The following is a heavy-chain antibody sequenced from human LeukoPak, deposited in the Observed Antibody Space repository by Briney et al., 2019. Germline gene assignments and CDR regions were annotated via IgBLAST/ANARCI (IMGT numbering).Heavy chain of an antibody. D-gene: IGHD3-22*01. V-gene: IGHV3-74*01. CDR1: GFTFSNFW. Sequence: GGSLRLSCAASGFTFSNFWMHWVRQVPGKGLVWVSRINSDATTTNYADSAKGRFTISRDNAKNTLYLQMNSLRAEDTAMYYCVRGDIPSYYDSSGYYPFDKWGQGTLVTVSS. J-gene: IGHJ4*02. CDR3: VRGDIPSYYDSSGYYPFDK. CDR2: INSDATTT.